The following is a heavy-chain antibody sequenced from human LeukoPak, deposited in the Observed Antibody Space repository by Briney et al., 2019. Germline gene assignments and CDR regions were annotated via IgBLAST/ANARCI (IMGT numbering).Heavy chain of an antibody. J-gene: IGHJ6*03. V-gene: IGHV3-11*01. CDR3: ARVSTRYMDV. Sequence: GGSLRLSCAASGFPFSDYYMSWIRQAPGKGLEWVSYISSTGSTIYYADSVKGRFTISRDNAKNSLSLQMNSLSAEDTAVYYCARVSTRYMDVWGKGTTVTVSS. D-gene: IGHD5/OR15-5a*01. CDR2: ISSTGSTI. CDR1: GFPFSDYY.